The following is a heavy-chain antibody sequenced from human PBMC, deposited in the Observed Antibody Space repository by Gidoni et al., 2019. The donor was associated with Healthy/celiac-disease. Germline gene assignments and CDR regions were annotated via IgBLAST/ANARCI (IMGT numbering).Heavy chain of an antibody. D-gene: IGHD5-18*01. J-gene: IGHJ6*02. Sequence: QVQLVQSGAEVKKPRSSVKVSCKASGVTFSSYAISWVRKAPVQGLEWMGGLIPIFGTANDAQKFQVRVTITADESTSTAYMELSSLRSEDTAVYYCARVGGFRGYSYLRYYYYYGMDVWGQGTTVTVSS. CDR3: ARVGGFRGYSYLRYYYYYGMDV. CDR1: GVTFSSYA. V-gene: IGHV1-69*01. CDR2: LIPIFGTA.